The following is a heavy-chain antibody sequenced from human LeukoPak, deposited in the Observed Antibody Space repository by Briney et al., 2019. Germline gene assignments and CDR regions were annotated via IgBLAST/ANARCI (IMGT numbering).Heavy chain of an antibody. CDR3: ARVPDYGDYGYFDY. Sequence: ASVKDTCKASGYTFTSYGISWVRQAPGQGLEWMGWISAYNGNTNYAQKLQGRVTMTTDTSTSTAYMELRSLRSDDTAVYYCARVPDYGDYGYFDYWGQGTLVTVSS. CDR2: ISAYNGNT. D-gene: IGHD4-17*01. J-gene: IGHJ4*02. V-gene: IGHV1-18*01. CDR1: GYTFTSYG.